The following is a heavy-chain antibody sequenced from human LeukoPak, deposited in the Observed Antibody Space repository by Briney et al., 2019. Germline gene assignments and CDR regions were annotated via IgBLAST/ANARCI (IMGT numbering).Heavy chain of an antibody. V-gene: IGHV4-59*01. Sequence: SETLSLTCTVSGGSISGYYWSWIRQSPGRGLEWIGYIYYSGSKSTNYNPSLQSRITMSVDTSKNQLSLKLSSVTAADTAVYYCVRDLGDFDYGDYGCFDPWGQGTLVTVSS. CDR2: IYYSGSKST. CDR3: VRDLGDFDYGDYGCFDP. CDR1: GGSISGYY. D-gene: IGHD4-17*01. J-gene: IGHJ5*02.